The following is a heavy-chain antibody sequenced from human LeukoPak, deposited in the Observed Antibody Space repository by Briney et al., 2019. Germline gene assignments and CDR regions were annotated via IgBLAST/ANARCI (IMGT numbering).Heavy chain of an antibody. CDR1: GGTFSSYT. CDR3: ARDPCAAADTREFDY. J-gene: IGHJ4*02. Sequence: ASVKVSCKASGGTFSSYTISWVRQAPGQGLEWMGRIIPILGIANYAQKFQGRVTITADKSTSTAYMELSSLRSEDTAVYYCARDPCAAADTREFDYWGQGTLVSVSS. CDR2: IIPILGIA. V-gene: IGHV1-69*04. D-gene: IGHD6-13*01.